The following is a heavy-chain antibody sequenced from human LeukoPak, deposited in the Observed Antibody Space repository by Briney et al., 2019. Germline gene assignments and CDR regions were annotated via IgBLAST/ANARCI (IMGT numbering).Heavy chain of an antibody. J-gene: IGHJ6*04. CDR2: IHSSGST. V-gene: IGHV4-4*09. CDR1: GGSISGYY. Sequence: SETLSLTCSVSGGSISGYYWSWIRQPPGQTLEWIGYIHSSGSTNYNPSLQSRVTMSVDTSMNQFSLRLSSLTAADTAVYYCARFTYTTRPSDVWGKGTTVTASS. D-gene: IGHD3-16*01. CDR3: ARFTYTTRPSDV.